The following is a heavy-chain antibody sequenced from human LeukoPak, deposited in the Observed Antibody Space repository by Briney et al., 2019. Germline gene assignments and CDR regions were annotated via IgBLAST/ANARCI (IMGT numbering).Heavy chain of an antibody. CDR2: IYYSGST. V-gene: IGHV4-59*01. CDR3: ALTTYYYDSSGYLYY. D-gene: IGHD3-22*01. J-gene: IGHJ4*02. CDR1: GGSISSYY. Sequence: SETLSLTCTVSGGSISSYYWSWIRQPPGKGLEWIGYIYYSGSTNYNPSLKSRVTISVDTSKNQFSLKLSSVTATDTAVYYCALTTYYYDSSGYLYYWGQGTLVTVSS.